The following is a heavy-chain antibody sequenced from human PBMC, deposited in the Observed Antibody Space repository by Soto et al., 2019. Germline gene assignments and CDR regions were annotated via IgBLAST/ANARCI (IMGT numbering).Heavy chain of an antibody. CDR3: ARMATSGTLNWFDP. CDR1: GDTVGNND. V-gene: IGHV1-8*01. J-gene: IGHJ5*02. Sequence: ASVKVGCKASGDTVGNNDIGWVRQATGQGLEWMGWMNPNSGNTGYAQKFQGRVTMTRNTSISTAYMELSSLRSDDTAIYYCARMATSGTLNWFDPWGQGTLVTVSS. CDR2: MNPNSGNT.